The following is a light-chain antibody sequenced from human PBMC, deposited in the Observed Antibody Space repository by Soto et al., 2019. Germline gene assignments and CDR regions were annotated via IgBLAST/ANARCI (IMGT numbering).Light chain of an antibody. J-gene: IGKJ2*01. CDR3: QQRSASST. CDR1: QSVGIY. V-gene: IGKV3-11*01. CDR2: AAS. Sequence: EIVLTQSPATLSLSPGERATLSCRASQSVGIYLAWYQHKPGQATRLLMYAASKRVTGIPARFSGSGSWTDFPLTSSSLDPEDFAVYSCQQRSASSTFGQGTNLEI.